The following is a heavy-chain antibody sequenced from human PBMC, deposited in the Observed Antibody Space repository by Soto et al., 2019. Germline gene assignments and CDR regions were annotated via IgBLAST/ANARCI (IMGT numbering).Heavy chain of an antibody. D-gene: IGHD2-15*01. CDR1: GGSISSYY. CDR2: IYYSGST. J-gene: IGHJ5*02. Sequence: SETLSLTCTVSGGSISSYYWSWIRQPPGKGLEWIGYIYYSGSTNYNPSLKSRVTISVDTSKNQFSLKLSSVTAADTAVYYCARARGGVCSGGSCYQGWFDPWGQGTLVTVSS. V-gene: IGHV4-59*01. CDR3: ARARGGVCSGGSCYQGWFDP.